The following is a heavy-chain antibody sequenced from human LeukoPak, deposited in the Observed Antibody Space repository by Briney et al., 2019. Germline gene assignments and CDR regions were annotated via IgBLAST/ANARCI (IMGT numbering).Heavy chain of an antibody. J-gene: IGHJ4*02. Sequence: SETLSLTCAVSGGSISSGGYSWSWIRQPPGKGLEWIGYIYHSGSTYYNPSLKSRVTISVDRSKNQFSLKLSSVTAADTAVYYCARSRSGYDWDYWGQGTLGTVSS. CDR3: ARSRSGYDWDY. CDR2: IYHSGST. D-gene: IGHD5-12*01. CDR1: GGSISSGGYS. V-gene: IGHV4-30-2*01.